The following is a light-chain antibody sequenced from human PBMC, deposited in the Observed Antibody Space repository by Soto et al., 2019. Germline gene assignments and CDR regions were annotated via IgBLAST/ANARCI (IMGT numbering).Light chain of an antibody. CDR2: DAS. Sequence: EIVLTQSPSILSLSPLERATLSCRASQSIGRFLAWYQHKPGQAPRLLIYDASNRATVIPARFSASGSETDFTLTISSLEPEDFAVYYCQQRSSRPREISFGQGTRLEIK. J-gene: IGKJ5*01. CDR1: QSIGRF. V-gene: IGKV3-11*01. CDR3: QQRSSRPREIS.